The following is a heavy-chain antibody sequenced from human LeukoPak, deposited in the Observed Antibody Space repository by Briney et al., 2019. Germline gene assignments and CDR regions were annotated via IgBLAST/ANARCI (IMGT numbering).Heavy chain of an antibody. J-gene: IGHJ6*02. CDR3: AKERAAAANDGGMDV. Sequence: PGGSLRLSCAASGFTFDDYAMHWVRQAPGKGLEWVSGISWNSGSIGYADSVKGRFTISRDNAKNSLYLQMNSLRAEDTALYYCAKERAAAANDGGMDVWGQGTTVTVSS. V-gene: IGHV3-9*01. CDR2: ISWNSGSI. D-gene: IGHD6-13*01. CDR1: GFTFDDYA.